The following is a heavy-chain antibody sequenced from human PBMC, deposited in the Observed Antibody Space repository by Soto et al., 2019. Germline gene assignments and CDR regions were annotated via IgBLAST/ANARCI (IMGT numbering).Heavy chain of an antibody. CDR3: ARGSGYSSGWYKY. CDR1: GYTFTGYY. V-gene: IGHV1-2*04. CDR2: INPNSGGT. D-gene: IGHD6-19*01. J-gene: IGHJ4*02. Sequence: ASVKVSCKASGYTFTGYYMHWVRQAPGQGLEWMGWINPNSGGTNYAQKFQGWVTMTRDTSISTAYMELSRLRSDDTAVYYCARGSGYSSGWYKYWGQGTLVTVSS.